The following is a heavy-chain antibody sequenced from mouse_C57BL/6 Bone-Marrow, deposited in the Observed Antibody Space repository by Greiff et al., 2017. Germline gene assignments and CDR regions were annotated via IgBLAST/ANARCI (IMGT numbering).Heavy chain of an antibody. CDR1: GFSLTSYA. CDR2: IWTGGGT. CDR3: DRRISTVVATVDYAMDY. V-gene: IGHV2-9-1*01. D-gene: IGHD1-1*01. J-gene: IGHJ4*01. Sequence: VKLVESGPGLVAPSQSLSITCTVSGFSLTSYAISWVRQPPGKGLEWLGVIWTGGGTNYNSALKSSLSISKDNSTSQVFLKMNSLQTDDSARYYCDRRISTVVATVDYAMDYWGQGTSVTVSS.